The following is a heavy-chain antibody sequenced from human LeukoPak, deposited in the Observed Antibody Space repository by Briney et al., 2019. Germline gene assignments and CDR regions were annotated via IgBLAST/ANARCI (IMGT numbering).Heavy chain of an antibody. V-gene: IGHV3-33*01. CDR1: GFTFSGYG. J-gene: IGHJ4*02. Sequence: PGGSLRLSCAASGFTFSGYGMHWVRQAPLKGLEWVAVIWDDGSKKYYADSVKGRFTISRDNSKNTVYLRMNSLRAEDTALYYCARDLGRGNTPFDYWGQGALVTVSS. CDR3: ARDLGRGNTPFDY. CDR2: IWDDGSKK. D-gene: IGHD3-16*01.